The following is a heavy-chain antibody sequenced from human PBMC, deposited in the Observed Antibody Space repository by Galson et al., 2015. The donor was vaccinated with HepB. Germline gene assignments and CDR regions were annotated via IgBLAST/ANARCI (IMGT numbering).Heavy chain of an antibody. Sequence: SLRLSCAASGFTFSSYAMHWVRQAPGKGLEWVAVISYDGSNKYYADSVKGRFTISRDNSKNTLYLQMNSLKPEDTAVYYCATPQSPYGSGSYSPLDYWGQGTLVTVSS. CDR3: ATPQSPYGSGSYSPLDY. D-gene: IGHD3-10*01. CDR2: ISYDGSNK. J-gene: IGHJ4*02. CDR1: GFTFSSYA. V-gene: IGHV3-30*04.